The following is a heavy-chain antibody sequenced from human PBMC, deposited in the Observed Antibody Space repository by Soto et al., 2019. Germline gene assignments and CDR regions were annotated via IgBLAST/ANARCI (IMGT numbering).Heavy chain of an antibody. J-gene: IGHJ5*02. CDR1: GGSISSSSYY. Sequence: SETLSLTCTVSGGSISSSSYYWGWIRQPPGKGLEWIGSIYYSGSTYYNPSLKSRVTISVDTSKNQFSLKLSSVTAADTAVYYCASLPYYYDSSPWGQGTLVTVSS. V-gene: IGHV4-39*01. D-gene: IGHD3-22*01. CDR2: IYYSGST. CDR3: ASLPYYYDSSP.